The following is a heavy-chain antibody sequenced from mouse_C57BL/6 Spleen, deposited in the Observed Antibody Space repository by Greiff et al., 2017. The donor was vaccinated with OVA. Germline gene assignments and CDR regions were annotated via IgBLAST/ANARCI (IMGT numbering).Heavy chain of an antibody. CDR3: ARSYYGSSYFYYAMDY. CDR2: IDPNSGGT. CDR1: GYTFTSYW. V-gene: IGHV1-72*01. Sequence: QVQLKQPGAELVKPGASVKLSCKASGYTFTSYWMHWVKQRPGRGLEWIGRIDPNSGGTKYNEKFKSKATLTVDKPSSTAYMQLSSLPSEDSAVYYCARSYYGSSYFYYAMDYWGQGTSVTVSS. D-gene: IGHD1-1*01. J-gene: IGHJ4*01.